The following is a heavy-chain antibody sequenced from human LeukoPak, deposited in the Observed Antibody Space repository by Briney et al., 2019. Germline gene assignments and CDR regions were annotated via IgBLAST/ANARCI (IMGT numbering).Heavy chain of an antibody. J-gene: IGHJ4*02. CDR3: ARVGYYSSGPLSYFDY. CDR2: ISYDGSNE. Sequence: WGSLPLSCAASGFTFSRYAMHWVRQAPGKGLEWVAVISYDGSNEYYADSVKGRFTISRDSSENTLYLQMNSLRVEDTAVYYCARVGYYSSGPLSYFDYWGQGTLVTVFS. V-gene: IGHV3-30-3*01. CDR1: GFTFSRYA. D-gene: IGHD3-10*01.